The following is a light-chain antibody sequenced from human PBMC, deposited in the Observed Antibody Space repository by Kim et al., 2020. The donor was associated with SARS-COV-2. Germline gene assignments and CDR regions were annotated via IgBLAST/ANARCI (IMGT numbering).Light chain of an antibody. CDR2: EVN. Sequence: QSALTQPPSASGSPGQSVTISCTGTSSDVGGYNYVSWYQQHPGRAPKLMIYEVNKRPSGVPDRFSGSKSGNTASLTVSGLQAEDEADYYCSSYVANNNFGVFGSGPQLTVL. CDR3: SSYVANNNFGV. J-gene: IGLJ3*02. V-gene: IGLV2-8*01. CDR1: SSDVGGYNY.